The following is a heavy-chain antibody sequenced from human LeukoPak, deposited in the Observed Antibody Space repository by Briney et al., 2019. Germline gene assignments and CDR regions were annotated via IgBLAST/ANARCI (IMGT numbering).Heavy chain of an antibody. V-gene: IGHV3-30*02. D-gene: IGHD3-10*01. Sequence: GGSLRLSCAASGFTFSSYGMHWVRQAPGKGLEWVAFIRYDGSNKYYADSVKGRFTISRDNSKNTLYLQMNSLRAEDTAVYYCAKRALMGSGSYYYFDYWGQGTLVTVSS. CDR2: IRYDGSNK. J-gene: IGHJ4*02. CDR3: AKRALMGSGSYYYFDY. CDR1: GFTFSSYG.